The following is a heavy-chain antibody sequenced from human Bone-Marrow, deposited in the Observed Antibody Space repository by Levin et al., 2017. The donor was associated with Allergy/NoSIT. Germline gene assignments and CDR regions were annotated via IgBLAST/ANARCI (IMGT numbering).Heavy chain of an antibody. D-gene: IGHD5-24*01. V-gene: IGHV3-30*18. J-gene: IGHJ4*02. CDR1: GFYFDTFG. Sequence: PGGSLRLSCAASGFYFDTFGMHWVRQAAGKGLEWVAGLSYDGSYKYYADSVKGRITISRDNSRNTVYLQMNSLSPEDTALYYCAKEKDGYQFDHWGQGTLVTVSS. CDR2: LSYDGSYK. CDR3: AKEKDGYQFDH.